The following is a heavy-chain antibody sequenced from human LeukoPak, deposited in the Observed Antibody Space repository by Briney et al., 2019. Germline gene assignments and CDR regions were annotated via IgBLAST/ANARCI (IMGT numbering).Heavy chain of an antibody. CDR2: IWYDGSNK. V-gene: IGHV3-33*01. D-gene: IGHD3-3*01. Sequence: PGRSLRLSCAASGFTFSSYGMHWVRQAPGRGLEWVAVIWYDGSNKYYADSVKGRFTISRDNSKNTLYLQMSSLRAEDTAVYYCARDRYYDLWSGFDYWGQGTLVTVSS. J-gene: IGHJ4*02. CDR1: GFTFSSYG. CDR3: ARDRYYDLWSGFDY.